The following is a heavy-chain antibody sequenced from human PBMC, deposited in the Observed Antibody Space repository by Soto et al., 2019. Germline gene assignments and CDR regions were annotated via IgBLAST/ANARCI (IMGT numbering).Heavy chain of an antibody. CDR2: IIPIFGTA. D-gene: IGHD2-2*01. CDR1: GGTFSSYA. J-gene: IGHJ6*02. CDR3: ARGTDCSSTSCSTPYYYYYGMDV. V-gene: IGHV1-69*13. Sequence: SVRVSCKASGGTFSSYAISWVRQAPGQGLEWMGGIIPIFGTANYAQKFQGRVTITADESTSTAYMELSSLRSEDTAVYYCARGTDCSSTSCSTPYYYYYGMDVWGQGATVTVSS.